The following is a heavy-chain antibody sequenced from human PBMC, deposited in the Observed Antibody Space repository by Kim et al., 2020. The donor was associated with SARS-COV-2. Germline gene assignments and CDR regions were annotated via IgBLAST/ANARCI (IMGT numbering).Heavy chain of an antibody. Sequence: SETLSLTCAVSGGSLSGSLSGYFWSWIRQPPGKGLEWIEEFSVNGSTKHNPSLRSRVTISVDEAKNQFSLNLRSMTAADTAIYYCAKVSGDSTGGGAFDIWGQGIMVTVSS. J-gene: IGHJ3*02. V-gene: IGHV4-34*01. CDR2: FSVNGST. D-gene: IGHD3-16*01. CDR3: AKVSGDSTGGGAFDI. CDR1: GGSLSGSLSGYF.